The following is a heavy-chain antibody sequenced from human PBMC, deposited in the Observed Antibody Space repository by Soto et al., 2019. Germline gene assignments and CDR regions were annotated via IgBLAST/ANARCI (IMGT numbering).Heavy chain of an antibody. CDR3: ARESEDLTSNFDY. J-gene: IGHJ4*02. CDR1: GFTFTRYS. V-gene: IGHV3-21*06. CDR2: ISSTTNYI. Sequence: PGGFLRLSRAASGFTFTRYSMNWVRQAPGKGLEWVSSISSTTNYIYYGDSMKGRFTISRDNAKNSLYLEMNSLRAEDTAVYYCARESEDLTSNFDYWGQGTLVTVSS.